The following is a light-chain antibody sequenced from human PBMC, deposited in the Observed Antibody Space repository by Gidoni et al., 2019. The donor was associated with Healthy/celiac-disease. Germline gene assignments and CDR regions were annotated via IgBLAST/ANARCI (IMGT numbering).Light chain of an antibody. V-gene: IGLV1-44*01. CDR2: SNN. Sequence: QSVLTQPPSASGTPGQRVTISCSGSSSNIGSNTVNWYQQLPGTAPKLLIYSNNQRPSGVPDRFSCSKSGTSASLAISGLQSEDEADYCCAAWDDSLNGQVVFGGGTKLTVL. CDR3: AAWDDSLNGQVV. J-gene: IGLJ2*01. CDR1: SSNIGSNT.